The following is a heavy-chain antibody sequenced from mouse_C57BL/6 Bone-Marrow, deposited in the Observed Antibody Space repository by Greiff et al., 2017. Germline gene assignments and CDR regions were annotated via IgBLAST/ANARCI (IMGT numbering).Heavy chain of an antibody. Sequence: QVQLQQPGAELVMPGASVKLSCKASGYTFTSYWMHWVKQRPGQGLEWIGEIDPSDSYTNYNQKFTGKSTLTVDKSSSTAYMQLSSLTSEDSAVYYCARSRYYYGSSYPHWYFDVWGTGTTVTVSS. D-gene: IGHD1-1*01. CDR1: GYTFTSYW. CDR2: IDPSDSYT. CDR3: ARSRYYYGSSYPHWYFDV. V-gene: IGHV1-69*01. J-gene: IGHJ1*03.